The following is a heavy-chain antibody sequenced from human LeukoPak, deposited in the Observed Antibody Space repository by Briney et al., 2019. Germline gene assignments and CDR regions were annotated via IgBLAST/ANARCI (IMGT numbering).Heavy chain of an antibody. D-gene: IGHD3-10*01. V-gene: IGHV3-30-3*01. CDR1: GITLSSYD. CDR2: ISYDGSNK. CDR3: TKDRGVWAFDI. J-gene: IGHJ3*02. Sequence: GGSLRLSCAASGITLSSYDMHWVRQAPGKALEWVAVISYDGSNKDYADSVKGRFTISRDNSKNTLDLQMNSLRAEDTAVYYCTKDRGVWAFDIWGQGTMVTVSS.